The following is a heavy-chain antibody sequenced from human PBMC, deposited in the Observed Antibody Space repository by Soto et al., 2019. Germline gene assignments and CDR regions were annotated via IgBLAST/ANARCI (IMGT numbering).Heavy chain of an antibody. J-gene: IGHJ3*02. D-gene: IGHD3-22*01. CDR2: ISYDGSNK. Sequence: QVQLVESGGDVVQPGRSLRLSCAASGFTFSSYGMHWVRQAPGKGLEWVAVISYDGSNKYYADSVKGRFTISRDNSKNTLYLQMNSLRAEDTAVYYCAKVSYDSSGKDAFDIWGQGTMVTVSS. CDR3: AKVSYDSSGKDAFDI. CDR1: GFTFSSYG. V-gene: IGHV3-30*18.